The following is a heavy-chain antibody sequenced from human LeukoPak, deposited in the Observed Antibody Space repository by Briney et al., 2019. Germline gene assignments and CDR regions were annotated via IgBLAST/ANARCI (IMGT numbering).Heavy chain of an antibody. CDR1: GYTFTSYG. CDR2: ISAYNGNT. CDR3: ARVRDYGSGSPEPSDY. Sequence: ASVKVSCKASGYTFTSYGISWVRQAPGQGLEWMGWISAYNGNTNYAQKLQGRVTMTTDTSTSTAYMELRSLRSDDTAVYYCARVRDYGSGSPEPSDYWGQGTLVTVSS. J-gene: IGHJ4*02. V-gene: IGHV1-18*01. D-gene: IGHD3-10*01.